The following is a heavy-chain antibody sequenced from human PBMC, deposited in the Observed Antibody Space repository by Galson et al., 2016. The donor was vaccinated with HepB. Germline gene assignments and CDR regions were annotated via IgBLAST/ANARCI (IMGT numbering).Heavy chain of an antibody. CDR1: GFTFSSFD. D-gene: IGHD2-2*01. CDR3: AKAAQYCSSSSCRNWFDP. V-gene: IGHV3-21*04. CDR2: INTNGVYI. J-gene: IGHJ5*02. Sequence: SLRLSCAGSGFTFSSFDMNWVRQAPGRGLEGVSSINTNGVYINYADSVKGRFTISRDNPKNSLYLQMNSLRAEDTALYYCAKAAQYCSSSSCRNWFDPWGQGTLVTVSS.